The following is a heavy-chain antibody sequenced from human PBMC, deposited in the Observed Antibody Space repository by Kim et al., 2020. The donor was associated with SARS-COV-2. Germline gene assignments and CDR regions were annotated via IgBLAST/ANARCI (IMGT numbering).Heavy chain of an antibody. CDR1: GGSFSGYY. J-gene: IGHJ4*02. V-gene: IGHV4-34*01. CDR2: INHSGST. Sequence: SETLSLTCAVYGGSFSGYYWSWIRQPPGKGLEWIGEINHSGSTNYNPSLKSRVTISVDTSKNQFSLKLSSVTAADTAVYYCAGGKMRFDYWGQGTLVTVSS. CDR3: AGGKMRFDY.